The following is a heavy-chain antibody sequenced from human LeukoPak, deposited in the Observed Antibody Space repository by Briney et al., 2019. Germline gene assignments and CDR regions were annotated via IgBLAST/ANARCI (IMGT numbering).Heavy chain of an antibody. J-gene: IGHJ4*02. CDR3: ARLRYSNYGDIDY. V-gene: IGHV4-39*01. D-gene: IGHD4-11*01. Sequence: SETLSLTCTVPGGSISSTSYYWGWIRQPPGKGLEWIGSIYYSGSTYYNPSLKSRVTISVDTSKNQFSLKLISVTAADTAVYYCARLRYSNYGDIDYWGQGTLVTVSS. CDR1: GGSISSTSYY. CDR2: IYYSGST.